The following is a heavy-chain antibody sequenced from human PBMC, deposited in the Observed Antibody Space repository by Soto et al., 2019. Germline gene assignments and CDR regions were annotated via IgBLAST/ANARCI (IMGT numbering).Heavy chain of an antibody. CDR3: AHRRGGYGQGEWYFYL. CDR1: GFSISTSGVG. J-gene: IGHJ2*01. V-gene: IGHV2-5*02. CDR2: IYWDDDK. D-gene: IGHD5-18*01. Sequence: QITLKESGPTLAKPTQTLTLTCTFSGFSISTSGVGVGWIRQPPGKALAWLALIYWDDDKRYSPSLNTRLTIANDTTKTRVVLTLTNMDAVDTATYYCAHRRGGYGQGEWYFYLSGRGTLVTVSA.